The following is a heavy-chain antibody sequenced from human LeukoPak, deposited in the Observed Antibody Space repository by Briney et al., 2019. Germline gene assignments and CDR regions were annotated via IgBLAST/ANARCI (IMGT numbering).Heavy chain of an antibody. CDR1: GGSISSYY. V-gene: IGHV4-34*01. CDR2: INHSGST. J-gene: IGHJ4*02. Sequence: SETLSLTCTVSGGSISSYYWSWIRQPPGKGLEWIGEINHSGSTNYNPSLKTRVTISIDTSNNQFSLKLSSVTAADTAVYYCARGRGVKYNSDRIYSFDYWGQGTLVTVSS. D-gene: IGHD1-1*01. CDR3: ARGRGVKYNSDRIYSFDY.